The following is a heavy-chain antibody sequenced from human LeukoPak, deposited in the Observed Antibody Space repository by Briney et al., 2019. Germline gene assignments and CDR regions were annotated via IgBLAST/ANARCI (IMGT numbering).Heavy chain of an antibody. CDR2: INSDGSST. J-gene: IGHJ3*02. V-gene: IGHV3-74*01. D-gene: IGHD3-10*01. CDR1: GFTFSSYW. Sequence: GGSLRLSCAASGFTFSSYWMHWVGQAPGKGLVWFSRINSDGSSTSYANSVKGRFTISRDNAKNTLYLQMNSLRAEDTAVYYCAKDDYYGSGSYYTRVSFDIWGQGTMVTVSS. CDR3: AKDDYYGSGSYYTRVSFDI.